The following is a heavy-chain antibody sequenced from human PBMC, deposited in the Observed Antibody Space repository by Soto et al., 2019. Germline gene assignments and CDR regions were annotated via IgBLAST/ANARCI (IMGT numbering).Heavy chain of an antibody. V-gene: IGHV4-31*03. Sequence: QVQLQESGPGLVKPSQTLSLTCTVSGGSISSGGYYWSWIRQHPGKGLEWIGYIYYSGSTYYNPSLKSRXXIXVAXSKNQFSLKLSSVTAADTAVYYCARGHIIRNGFDYWGQGTLVTVSS. CDR1: GGSISSGGYY. CDR3: ARGHIIRNGFDY. CDR2: IYYSGST. J-gene: IGHJ4*02. D-gene: IGHD1-1*01.